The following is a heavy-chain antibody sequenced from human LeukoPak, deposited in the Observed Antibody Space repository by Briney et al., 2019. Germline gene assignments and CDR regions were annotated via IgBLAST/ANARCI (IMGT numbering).Heavy chain of an antibody. Sequence: SQTLSLTCTVSGGSISSGSYYWSWIRQPAGKGLEWIGRIYTSGSTNYNPSLKSRVTISVDTSKNQFSLKLSSVTAADTAVYYCARGGGYCSSTSCHIGWFDPWGQGTLVTVSS. CDR1: GGSISSGSYY. CDR3: ARGGGYCSSTSCHIGWFDP. D-gene: IGHD2-2*02. V-gene: IGHV4-61*02. J-gene: IGHJ5*02. CDR2: IYTSGST.